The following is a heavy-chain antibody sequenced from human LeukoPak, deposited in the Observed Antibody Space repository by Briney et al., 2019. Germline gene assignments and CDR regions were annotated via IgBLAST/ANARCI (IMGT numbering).Heavy chain of an antibody. D-gene: IGHD3-22*01. Sequence: PGGSLRLSCAASGFTFSSYAMSWVRQAPGKGPEWVSGISASGGSAYYADSVKGRFTISRDDSKNTLYLQMNSLRAEDTAVYYCAKDLYDSSGYYHPTFDYWGQGTLVTVSS. CDR3: AKDLYDSSGYYHPTFDY. V-gene: IGHV3-23*01. J-gene: IGHJ4*02. CDR1: GFTFSSYA. CDR2: ISASGGSA.